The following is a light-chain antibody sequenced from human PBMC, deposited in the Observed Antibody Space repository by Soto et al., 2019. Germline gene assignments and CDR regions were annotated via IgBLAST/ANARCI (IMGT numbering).Light chain of an antibody. Sequence: SPATLSLSPGERATLSCRASQSVSSYLAWYQQKPGQAPRLLIYDASNRATGIPARFSGSGSGTDFTLTISSLEPEDFAVYYCQQRSNWPQYTFGQGTRLEIK. CDR2: DAS. V-gene: IGKV3-11*01. CDR3: QQRSNWPQYT. CDR1: QSVSSY. J-gene: IGKJ5*01.